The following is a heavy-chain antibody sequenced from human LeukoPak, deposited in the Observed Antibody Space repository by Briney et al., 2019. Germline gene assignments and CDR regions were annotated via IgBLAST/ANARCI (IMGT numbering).Heavy chain of an antibody. V-gene: IGHV4-59*01. D-gene: IGHD3-22*01. J-gene: IGHJ6*02. Sequence: PSETLSLTCTVSGGSISSYYWSWIREPPGKGLEWIGYIYYSGSTNYNPSLRSRVTISVDTSKNQFPLDLRSVTAADTAVYYCARGPHYHDSSGYSPSYSYAMDVWGQGTTVTVSS. CDR1: GGSISSYY. CDR3: ARGPHYHDSSGYSPSYSYAMDV. CDR2: IYYSGST.